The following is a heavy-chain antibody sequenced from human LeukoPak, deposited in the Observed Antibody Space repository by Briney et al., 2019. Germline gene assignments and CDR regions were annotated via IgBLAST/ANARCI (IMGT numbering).Heavy chain of an antibody. CDR1: GYTFTSYG. CDR3: ARFHSSSWYFDY. CDR2: ISAYNGNT. V-gene: IGHV1-18*01. J-gene: IGHJ4*02. Sequence: ASVKVSCKASGYTFTSYGISWVRQAPGQGLEWVGWISAYNGNTNYAQKVQGRVTMTTDTSTTTAYMELRSLRSDDTAVYYCARFHSSSWYFDYWGQGTLVTVSS. D-gene: IGHD6-13*01.